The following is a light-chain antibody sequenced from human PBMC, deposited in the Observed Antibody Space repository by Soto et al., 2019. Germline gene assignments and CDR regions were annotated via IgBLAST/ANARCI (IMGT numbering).Light chain of an antibody. J-gene: IGKJ5*01. V-gene: IGKV1-5*03. Sequence: DIQMTQSPSTLSASVGDRVTITCRASQSISSWLAWYQQKPGKAPKSLIYKASSLESGVPSRFSGGGSGTEFTLTISSLQPDDFATYYGQQYSVYPITFGQGTRLEIK. CDR1: QSISSW. CDR3: QQYSVYPIT. CDR2: KAS.